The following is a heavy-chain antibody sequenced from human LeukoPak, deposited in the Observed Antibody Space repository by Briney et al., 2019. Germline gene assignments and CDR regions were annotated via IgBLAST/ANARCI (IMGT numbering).Heavy chain of an antibody. CDR1: GVTFSGSA. Sequence: QPGGPLKLSCAASGVTFSGSAMHWVRQASGKGVEGVGRIGSKANSYATAYAASVKGRFTISRDDSKNTAYLQMNSLKTEDTAVHYCTTGCSSTSCDIDYWGQGTLVTVSS. CDR2: IGSKANSYAT. J-gene: IGHJ4*02. V-gene: IGHV3-73*01. CDR3: TTGCSSTSCDIDY. D-gene: IGHD2-2*01.